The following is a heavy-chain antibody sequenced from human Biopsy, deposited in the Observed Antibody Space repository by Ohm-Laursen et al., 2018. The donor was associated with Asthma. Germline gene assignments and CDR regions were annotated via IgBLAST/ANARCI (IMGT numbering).Heavy chain of an antibody. Sequence: SSVKVSCKSSGYTFNSAGITWVRQAPGQGLEWMGWISVYNGNTKVAQKLQDRVTMITDTSTSTAYMELRSPRSDDTAVYFCARAVDYSHYYGIDVWGQGTTVTVS. CDR1: GYTFNSAG. J-gene: IGHJ6*02. V-gene: IGHV1-18*01. D-gene: IGHD3-10*01. CDR2: ISVYNGNT. CDR3: ARAVDYSHYYGIDV.